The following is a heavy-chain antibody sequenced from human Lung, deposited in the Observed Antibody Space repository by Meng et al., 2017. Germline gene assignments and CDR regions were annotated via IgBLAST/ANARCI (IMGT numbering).Heavy chain of an antibody. D-gene: IGHD6-19*01. V-gene: IGHV1-18*01. CDR3: ARDRQWLFDY. Sequence: QVHLVQSGLEVKKPGASVKVSCKASGYTFTTYGISWLRQAPGQGLEWMGWIDPGNSNRDFAEKFQDRLTMSNDTSSSTVYMELTRLTSDDTAVYYCARDRQWLFDYWGQGALVTVSS. J-gene: IGHJ4*02. CDR2: IDPGNSNR. CDR1: GYTFTTYG.